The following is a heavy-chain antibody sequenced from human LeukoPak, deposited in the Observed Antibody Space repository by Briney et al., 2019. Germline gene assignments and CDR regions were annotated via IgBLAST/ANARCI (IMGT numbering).Heavy chain of an antibody. J-gene: IGHJ4*02. D-gene: IGHD6-13*01. CDR1: GFTFSSYS. CDR2: ISSSSSYI. V-gene: IGHV3-21*01. CDR3: ARDQTPYSSSLYIFDY. Sequence: GGSLRLSCAASGFTFSSYSMNWVRQAPGKGLEWVSSISSSSSYIYYADSVKGRFTISRDNAKNSLYLQMNSLRAKDTAVYYCARDQTPYSSSLYIFDYWGQGTLVTVSS.